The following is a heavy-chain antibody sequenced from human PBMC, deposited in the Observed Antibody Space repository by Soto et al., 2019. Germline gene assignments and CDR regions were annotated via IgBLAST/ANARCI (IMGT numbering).Heavy chain of an antibody. CDR2: INEDGSEK. CDR1: GFSFSLFW. CDR3: ARTGWPQSSYYFDY. V-gene: IGHV3-7*03. Sequence: RWGSLRLSCAASGFSFSLFWIIFFRQTPVKWLEWVANINEDGSEKFFADSVKGRFTISRDNAKNSLSLQMNSLTADDTAVYYCARTGWPQSSYYFDYWGQGTLVTVSS. D-gene: IGHD3-16*01. J-gene: IGHJ4*02.